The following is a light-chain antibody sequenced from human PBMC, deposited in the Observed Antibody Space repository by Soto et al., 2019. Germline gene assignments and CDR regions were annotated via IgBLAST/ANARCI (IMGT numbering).Light chain of an antibody. V-gene: IGKV3-11*01. CDR2: DAS. Sequence: EIVLTQSPATLSLSPGERATLSCRASQSVSSYLAWYQQKPGQAPRLLIYDASNRATGIPARFSGSGSGTDVTLTISRLEPEDFAVYYCQQRSHSLTFGGGTKVEIK. CDR3: QQRSHSLT. CDR1: QSVSSY. J-gene: IGKJ4*01.